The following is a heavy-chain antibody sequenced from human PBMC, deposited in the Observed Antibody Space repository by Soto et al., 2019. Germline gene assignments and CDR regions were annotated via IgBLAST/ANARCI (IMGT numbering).Heavy chain of an antibody. CDR2: ISWNSGSM. Sequence: VQLLESGGNLIQPGGSLRLSCAASGFTFSSYAMYWVRQAPGKGLEWVSGISWNSGSMGYTDSVKGRFTISRDNAKNSLYLQMNSLKTEDTALYYCAKDVSGRGSFYYYFGMDVWGHGTTVTVSS. CDR3: AKDVSGRGSFYYYFGMDV. CDR1: GFTFSSYA. J-gene: IGHJ6*02. V-gene: IGHV3-9*01. D-gene: IGHD1-26*01.